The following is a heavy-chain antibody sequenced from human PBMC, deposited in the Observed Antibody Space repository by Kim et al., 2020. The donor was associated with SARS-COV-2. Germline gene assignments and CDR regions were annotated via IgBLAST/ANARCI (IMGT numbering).Heavy chain of an antibody. Sequence: SETLSLTCTVSGGSISSSSYYWGWIRQPPGKGLEWIGSIYYSGSTYYNPSLKSRVTISVDTSKNQFSLKLSSVTAGDTAVYYCARADEEYYDFWSGYSLPYNWFDPWGQGTLVTVSS. D-gene: IGHD3-3*01. CDR2: IYYSGST. CDR1: GGSISSSSYY. J-gene: IGHJ5*02. V-gene: IGHV4-39*01. CDR3: ARADEEYYDFWSGYSLPYNWFDP.